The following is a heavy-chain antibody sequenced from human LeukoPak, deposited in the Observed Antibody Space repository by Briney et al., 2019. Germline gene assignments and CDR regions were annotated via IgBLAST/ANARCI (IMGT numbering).Heavy chain of an antibody. Sequence: SETLSLTCTVSGGSISSYYWSWIRQPPGKGLEWIGYIYYSGSTNYNPSLKSRVTISVDTSKNQFSLKLSSVTAADTAVYYCASLYDSSGYYASWAFDIWGQGTMVTVSS. J-gene: IGHJ3*02. CDR2: IYYSGST. CDR1: GGSISSYY. V-gene: IGHV4-59*01. D-gene: IGHD3-22*01. CDR3: ASLYDSSGYYASWAFDI.